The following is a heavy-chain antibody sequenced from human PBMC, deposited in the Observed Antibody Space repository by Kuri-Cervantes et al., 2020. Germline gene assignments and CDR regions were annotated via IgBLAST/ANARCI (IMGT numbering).Heavy chain of an antibody. CDR2: IKQDGSEK. V-gene: IGHV3-7*01. Sequence: GGSLRLSCAASGFTFSSYWMSWVRQAPGKGLEWVANIKQDGSEKYYVDSVKGRFTISRDNAKNSLYLQMNSLRAEDTALYYCARTFHYGPVEYFQHWGQGTLVTVSS. D-gene: IGHD2/OR15-2a*01. CDR1: GFTFSSYW. CDR3: ARTFHYGPVEYFQH. J-gene: IGHJ1*01.